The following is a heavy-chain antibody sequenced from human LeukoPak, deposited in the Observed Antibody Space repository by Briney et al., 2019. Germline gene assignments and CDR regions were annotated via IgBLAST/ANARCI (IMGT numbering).Heavy chain of an antibody. CDR2: ISAYNGNT. V-gene: IGHV1-18*01. J-gene: IGHJ2*01. D-gene: IGHD3-9*01. Sequence: ASVKVSCKASGYTFTSYGISWVRQAPGQGLEWMGWISAYNGNTNYAQKLQGRVTMTTDTSTSTAYMELRSLRSDDTAVYYCARTYYDTLTGYYEWYFDLWGRGTLVTVSS. CDR3: ARTYYDTLTGYYEWYFDL. CDR1: GYTFTSYG.